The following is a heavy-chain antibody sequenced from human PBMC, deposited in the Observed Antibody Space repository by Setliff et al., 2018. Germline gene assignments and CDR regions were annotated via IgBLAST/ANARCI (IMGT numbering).Heavy chain of an antibody. J-gene: IGHJ4*02. D-gene: IGHD3-10*01. Sequence: HPGGSLRLSCAASGLTFSSYAMSWVRQAPGKGLEWVSAISGSGGNTYYADSVKGRFTISRDNSKNTLYLQMNSLRAEDTAAYYCAKSRGSGAGSWDSWGQGTLVTVSS. CDR1: GLTFSSYA. V-gene: IGHV3-23*01. CDR3: AKSRGSGAGSWDS. CDR2: ISGSGGNT.